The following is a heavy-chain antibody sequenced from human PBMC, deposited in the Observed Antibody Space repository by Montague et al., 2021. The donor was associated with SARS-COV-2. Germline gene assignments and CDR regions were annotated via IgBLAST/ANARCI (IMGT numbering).Heavy chain of an antibody. CDR1: GFSLTTPGVS. J-gene: IGHJ4*02. Sequence: PALVKPTQTLTLTCTFSGFSLTTPGVSVGWIRQPPGRALEWLAVIDWNHDQYYTSSLGTRLTISPGTSRSQVVLTLTNMDTVDTATYYCARNRLAVFDYWGQGTLVTVSS. CDR2: IDWNHDQ. D-gene: IGHD6-25*01. V-gene: IGHV2-70*01. CDR3: ARNRLAVFDY.